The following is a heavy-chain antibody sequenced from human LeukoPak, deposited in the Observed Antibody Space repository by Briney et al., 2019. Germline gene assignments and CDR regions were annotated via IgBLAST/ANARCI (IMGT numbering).Heavy chain of an antibody. CDR3: ARDRESVAGMDV. Sequence: GGSLRLSCAASGFTVSSNYMSWFRQAPGKGLEWVSAIYSGGSTYCADSVQGSFTISRDDSKNTLYVQMNSMRAEETAVYYCARDRESVAGMDVWGQGATVTVSS. V-gene: IGHV3-66*01. J-gene: IGHJ6*01. CDR2: IYSGGST. D-gene: IGHD2-21*01. CDR1: GFTVSSNY.